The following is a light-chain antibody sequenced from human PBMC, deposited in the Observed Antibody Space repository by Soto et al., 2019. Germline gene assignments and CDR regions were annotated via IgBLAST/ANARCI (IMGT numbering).Light chain of an antibody. CDR3: QQRPSWPLLT. V-gene: IGKV3-11*01. CDR2: DAS. Sequence: EIVLTQSPATLSLSPGERATLSCRASQSVSSYLAWYQQKPGQAPRLLIYDASNRATGIPARFSGSGSGTDFTLTISSLEPEDFAVYYCQQRPSWPLLTFGGGTKVEIK. J-gene: IGKJ4*01. CDR1: QSVSSY.